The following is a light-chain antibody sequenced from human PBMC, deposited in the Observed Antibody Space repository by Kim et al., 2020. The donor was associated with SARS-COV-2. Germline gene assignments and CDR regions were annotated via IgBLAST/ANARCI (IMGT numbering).Light chain of an antibody. Sequence: GQPVRITGQGDSLRSYYASWYQQKPGQAPVLVIYGKNNRPSGIPDRFSGSSSGNTASLTITGAQAEDEAYYYCNSRDSSGNHWVFGGGTQLTVL. V-gene: IGLV3-19*01. J-gene: IGLJ3*02. CDR1: SLRSYY. CDR2: GKN. CDR3: NSRDSSGNHWV.